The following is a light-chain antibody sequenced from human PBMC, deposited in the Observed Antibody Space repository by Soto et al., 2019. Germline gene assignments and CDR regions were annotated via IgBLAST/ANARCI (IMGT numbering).Light chain of an antibody. J-gene: IGKJ1*01. CDR1: QSVSSN. V-gene: IGKV3-15*01. Sequence: EVVMTQSPATLSVSPGERATLSCRASQSVSSNLAWYQQRPGQAPRLLIYGASTRATGIPARFSGSGSGTEFTLTISSLQSEDFAVYYCQHYNNGPRFGQGTKWIS. CDR3: QHYNNGPR. CDR2: GAS.